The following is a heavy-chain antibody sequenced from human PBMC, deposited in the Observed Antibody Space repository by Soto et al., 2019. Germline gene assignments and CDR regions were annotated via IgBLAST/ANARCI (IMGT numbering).Heavy chain of an antibody. D-gene: IGHD1-1*01. CDR3: ARVSYNYLLAFDI. V-gene: IGHV4-59*01. Sequence: PSETLSLTCTVSGGSISIYCWSWIRQPPGKGLEWIGYIYYSGSTNYNSSLRSQVTISVYTAKNHFSLRLSYVTAAATAVYYCARVSYNYLLAFDIWGQGTMVTVSS. CDR2: IYYSGST. CDR1: GGSISIYC. J-gene: IGHJ3*02.